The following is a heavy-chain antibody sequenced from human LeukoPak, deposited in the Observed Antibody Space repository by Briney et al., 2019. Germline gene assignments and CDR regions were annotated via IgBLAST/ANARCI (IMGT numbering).Heavy chain of an antibody. CDR2: IIPILGIA. D-gene: IGHD1-26*01. J-gene: IGHJ3*02. CDR3: ARVSSGSYPGAFDI. CDR1: GGTFSSYA. V-gene: IGHV1-69*04. Sequence: SVKVSCKASGGTFSSYAISWVRQAPGQGLEWMGRIIPILGIANYAQKFQGRVTITADKSTSTAYMELSSLRFEDTAVYYCARVSSGSYPGAFDIWGQGTMVTVSS.